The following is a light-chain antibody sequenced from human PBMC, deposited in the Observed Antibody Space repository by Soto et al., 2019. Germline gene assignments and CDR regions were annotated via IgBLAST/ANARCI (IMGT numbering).Light chain of an antibody. V-gene: IGKV3-20*01. CDR2: GAS. CDR3: QQYGSSGT. Sequence: IVLTQSPDTLSLSPGERATLSCRASQSVHNYLAWYQQKPGQAPRLLIYGASNRATGIPDRFSGSGSGTDFTLTISRLEPEDFAVYYCQQYGSSGTFGQGTKVDIK. CDR1: QSVHNY. J-gene: IGKJ1*01.